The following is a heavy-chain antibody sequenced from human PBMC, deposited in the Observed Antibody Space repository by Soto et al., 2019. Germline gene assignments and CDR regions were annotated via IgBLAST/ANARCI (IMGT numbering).Heavy chain of an antibody. V-gene: IGHV3-30*18. CDR1: GFTFSSYG. CDR2: ISYDGSNK. J-gene: IGHJ4*02. CDR3: AKGLRGAAVAGGDY. D-gene: IGHD6-19*01. Sequence: QVQLVESGGGVVQPGRSLRLSCAASGFTFSSYGMHWVRQAPGKGLEWVAVISYDGSNKYYADSVKGRVTISRDNSKNTLYLQLNSLRAEDTAVYYCAKGLRGAAVAGGDYWGQGTLVTVSS.